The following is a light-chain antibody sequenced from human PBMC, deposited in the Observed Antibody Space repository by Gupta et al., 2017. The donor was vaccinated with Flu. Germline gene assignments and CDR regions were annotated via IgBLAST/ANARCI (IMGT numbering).Light chain of an antibody. J-gene: IGKJ5*01. V-gene: IGKV3D-20*01. CDR1: HYLSTNY. CDR3: QQYGGSPSIT. CDR2: DAS. Sequence: SATLSRGASHYLSTNYIAWCQQRPGLPPRLLIYDASIKATGSPDRCISSGSGTAFSLTTSRREAEDAAVDYCQQYGGSPSITFGQGTRLEI.